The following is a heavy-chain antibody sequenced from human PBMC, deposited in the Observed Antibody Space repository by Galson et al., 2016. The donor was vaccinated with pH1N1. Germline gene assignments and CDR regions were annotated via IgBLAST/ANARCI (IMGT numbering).Heavy chain of an antibody. Sequence: SLRLSCAASGFTFGDYDMRWVRQAPGKGLEYVSSISTSSGTTYYGDSVRGRFTISRDNSKNTVYLQMNSLRAEDTAIYYCTKARVGNYYFDYWGQGSLVTVSS. J-gene: IGHJ4*02. CDR2: ISTSSGTT. CDR3: TKARVGNYYFDY. CDR1: GFTFGDYD. V-gene: IGHV3-23*01. D-gene: IGHD1-7*01.